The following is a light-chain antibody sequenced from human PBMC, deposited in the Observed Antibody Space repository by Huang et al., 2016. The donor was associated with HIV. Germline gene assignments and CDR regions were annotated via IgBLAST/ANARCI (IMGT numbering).Light chain of an antibody. Sequence: DIQMTQSPSSLSASVGDRVIMTCRASQTITTYLNWYQQRPGKAPKLLIYAASSWQSGGPSRFSGSGSGTDFTLTISSLQPEDFATYYCQQSYSSLLSFGGGTKVAIK. CDR1: QTITTY. CDR2: AAS. CDR3: QQSYSSLLS. V-gene: IGKV1-39*01. J-gene: IGKJ4*01.